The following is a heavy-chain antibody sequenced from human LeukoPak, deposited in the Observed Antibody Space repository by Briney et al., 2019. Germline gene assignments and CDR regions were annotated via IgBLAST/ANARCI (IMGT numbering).Heavy chain of an antibody. CDR1: GCTFSSYW. V-gene: IGHV3-7*05. J-gene: IGHJ4*02. CDR2: INQDGSDH. CDR3: VRGRPY. Sequence: GGSLRLSCAVSGCTFSSYWINWVRQAPGKGPEWVASINQDGSDHYYVDSVKGRFSISRDNAKDSLYLRMSSLRVEDTAVYYCVRGRPYWGQGTLVTVSS.